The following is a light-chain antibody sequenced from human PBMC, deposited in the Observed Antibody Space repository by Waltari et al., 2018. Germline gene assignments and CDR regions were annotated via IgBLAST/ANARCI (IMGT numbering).Light chain of an antibody. CDR1: QSISNW. CDR3: QQYNSYSLLS. J-gene: IGKJ4*01. V-gene: IGKV1-5*03. CDR2: RAS. Sequence: EIQMTQSPSTLSASVGDRFSISCRACQSISNWLAVYQQKPGKAPKLLIYRASTLARGVPSRFSGSGCVTTFTLTISSLQPDDFATYYCQQYNSYSLLSFGGGTKVEIK.